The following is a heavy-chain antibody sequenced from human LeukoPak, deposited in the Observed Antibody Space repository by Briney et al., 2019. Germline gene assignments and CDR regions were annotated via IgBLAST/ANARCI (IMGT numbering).Heavy chain of an antibody. D-gene: IGHD2-2*01. CDR1: GFTFGSYA. CDR3: AKSKYCVTASCPWGY. Sequence: GGSLRLSCAASGFTFGSYAMSWVRQAPGKGLEWVSVITGSGAGTYYADSLKGRLTISRDNSKNTLYLQMNNLRAEDTAVYYCAKSKYCVTASCPWGYWGQGTLVTVAS. CDR2: ITGSGAGT. V-gene: IGHV3-23*01. J-gene: IGHJ4*02.